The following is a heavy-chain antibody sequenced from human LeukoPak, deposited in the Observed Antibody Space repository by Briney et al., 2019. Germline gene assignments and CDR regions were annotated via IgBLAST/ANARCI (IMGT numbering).Heavy chain of an antibody. CDR3: AKIPDTAXVNDAFDI. D-gene: IGHD5-18*01. Sequence: GGSLRLSCAASGFTFSSYGMHWIRQAPGKGLEWVAVISYDGSNKYYADSVKGRFTISRDNSKNTLYLQMNSLRAEDTAVYYCAKIPDTAXVNDAFDI. J-gene: IGHJ3*02. CDR1: GFTFSSYG. V-gene: IGHV3-30*18. CDR2: ISYDGSNK.